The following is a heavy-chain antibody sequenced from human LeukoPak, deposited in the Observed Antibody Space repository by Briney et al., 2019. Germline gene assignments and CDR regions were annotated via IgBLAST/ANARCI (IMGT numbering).Heavy chain of an antibody. Sequence: PGGSLRLSCEVSGFTFSIYAMAWIRQPAGKGLEWIGRIYTSGSTNYNPSLKSRVTMSVDTSKNQFSLKLSSVTAADTAVYYCARDDAGTTYAFDIWGQGTMVTVSS. CDR3: ARDDAGTTYAFDI. CDR1: GFTFSIYA. CDR2: IYTSGST. V-gene: IGHV4-4*07. J-gene: IGHJ3*02. D-gene: IGHD1-1*01.